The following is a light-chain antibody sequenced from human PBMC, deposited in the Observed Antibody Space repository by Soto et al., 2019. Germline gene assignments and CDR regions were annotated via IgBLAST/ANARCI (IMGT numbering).Light chain of an antibody. CDR1: QSISSPY. Sequence: EIVLTQSPGTLSLSPGERATLSCRASQSISSPYLAWYQQKPGQAPRLLIDGASSRATGVPDRFSGSGSGTDFTLTISRLEPEDFAVYYCQQYDSWTFGQGTKVGIK. J-gene: IGKJ1*01. CDR2: GAS. V-gene: IGKV3-20*01. CDR3: QQYDSWT.